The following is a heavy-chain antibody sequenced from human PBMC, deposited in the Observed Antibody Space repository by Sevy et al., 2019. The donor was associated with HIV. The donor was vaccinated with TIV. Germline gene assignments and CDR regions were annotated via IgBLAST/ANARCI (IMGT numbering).Heavy chain of an antibody. CDR2: IYDSGRT. Sequence: SETLSLTCTVSGGSISYYYWTWIRQPPGKGLKWIGYIYDSGRTNYNPSLKSRVTISVDTSKNQFSLKLSSVTAADTAVYYCAREGFTSSSFGWFEPWGQGTLVTVSS. D-gene: IGHD6-13*01. J-gene: IGHJ5*02. CDR1: GGSISYYY. CDR3: AREGFTSSSFGWFEP. V-gene: IGHV4-59*13.